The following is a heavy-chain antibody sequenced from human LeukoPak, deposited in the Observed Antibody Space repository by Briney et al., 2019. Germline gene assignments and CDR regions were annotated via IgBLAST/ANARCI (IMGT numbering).Heavy chain of an antibody. CDR3: ARAGGYYDSSGYQKAFDI. CDR2: IYTSGST. Sequence: SETLSLTCTVSGGSISSYYWSWIRQPAGKGLEWIGRIYTSGSTNYNPSLKSRVTMSVDTSKNQFSLKLSSVTAADTAVYYCARAGGYYDSSGYQKAFDIWGQGTMVTVSS. J-gene: IGHJ3*02. CDR1: GGSISSYY. D-gene: IGHD3-22*01. V-gene: IGHV4-4*07.